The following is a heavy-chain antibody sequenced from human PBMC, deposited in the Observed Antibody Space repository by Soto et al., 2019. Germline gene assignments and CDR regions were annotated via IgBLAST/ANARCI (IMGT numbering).Heavy chain of an antibody. D-gene: IGHD2-21*02. Sequence: ASVKVSCKASGYTFTGYYMHWVRQAPGQKLEWMGWINPNSGGTNYAQKFQGWVTMTRDTSISTAYMELSRLRSDDTAVYYCARGRLYCGGDCYFSPFDYWGQGTLVTVSS. CDR3: ARGRLYCGGDCYFSPFDY. CDR2: INPNSGGT. J-gene: IGHJ4*02. V-gene: IGHV1-2*04. CDR1: GYTFTGYY.